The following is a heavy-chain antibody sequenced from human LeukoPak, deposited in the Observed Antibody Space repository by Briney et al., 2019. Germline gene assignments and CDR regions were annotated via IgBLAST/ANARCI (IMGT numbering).Heavy chain of an antibody. V-gene: IGHV3-30-3*01. CDR2: ISYDGSNK. Sequence: PGGSLRLSCAASGFTFSSYAMHWVRQAPGKGLEWVAVISYDGSNKYYADSVKGRFTISRDNSKNTLYLQMNSLRAEDTAVYYCARWGAPYSSSPTNPVDYWGQGTLVTVSS. D-gene: IGHD6-6*01. J-gene: IGHJ4*02. CDR1: GFTFSSYA. CDR3: ARWGAPYSSSPTNPVDY.